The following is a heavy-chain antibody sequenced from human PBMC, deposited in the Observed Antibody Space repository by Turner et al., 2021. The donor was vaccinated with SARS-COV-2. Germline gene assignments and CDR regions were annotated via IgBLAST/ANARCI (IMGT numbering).Heavy chain of an antibody. CDR1: GGSISSSSYY. D-gene: IGHD6-19*01. Sequence: QLQLQESGPGLVKPSETLSLTCTVSGGSISSSSYYWGWNRQPPGKGLEWIGGIYYSGSTYYNPSLKSRVTISVDTSKDQFSLKLNSVTAADTAVYYCASPGGNSGWFFAYDIWGQGTMVTVSS. CDR2: IYYSGST. J-gene: IGHJ3*02. CDR3: ASPGGNSGWFFAYDI. V-gene: IGHV4-39*01.